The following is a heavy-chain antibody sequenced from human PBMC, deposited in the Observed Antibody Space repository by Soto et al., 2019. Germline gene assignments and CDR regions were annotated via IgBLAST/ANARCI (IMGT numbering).Heavy chain of an antibody. CDR2: INPSGGST. Sequence: GASVKVSCKASGYTFTSYYMHWVRQAPGQGLEWMGIINPSGGSTSYAQKFQGRVTMTRDTSTSTVYMELSSLRSEDTAVYYCARACSSTSCYKRGLFDYWGQGTLVTVSS. D-gene: IGHD2-2*02. V-gene: IGHV1-46*01. CDR1: GYTFTSYY. CDR3: ARACSSTSCYKRGLFDY. J-gene: IGHJ4*02.